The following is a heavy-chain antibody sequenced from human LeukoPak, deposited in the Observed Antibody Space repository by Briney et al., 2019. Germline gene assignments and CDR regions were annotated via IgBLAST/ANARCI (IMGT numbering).Heavy chain of an antibody. J-gene: IGHJ4*02. CDR2: INPNSGGT. D-gene: IGHD6-13*01. Sequence: ASVKVSCKASGYTFTGYDMNWVRQAPGQGLEWMGWINPNSGGTNYAQKFQGRVTMTRDTSISTAYMELSRLRSEDTAVYYCARGTRQQLVIIGYWGQGTLVTVSS. CDR3: ARGTRQQLVIIGY. CDR1: GYTFTGYD. V-gene: IGHV1-2*02.